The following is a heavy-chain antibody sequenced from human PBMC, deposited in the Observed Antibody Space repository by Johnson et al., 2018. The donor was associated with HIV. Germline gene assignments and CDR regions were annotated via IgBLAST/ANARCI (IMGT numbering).Heavy chain of an antibody. D-gene: IGHD6-13*01. V-gene: IGHV3-20*04. CDR3: ARSEYSSSWSNAFDI. CDR1: GFTFDDYA. J-gene: IGHJ3*02. CDR2: INWNGGNT. Sequence: VQLVESGGGLVQPGRSLRLSCAASGFTFDDYAMHWVRQVPGKGLEWVSGINWNGGNTGYVDSVKGRFTISRDNAKNSLYLQMNSLRAEDTALYYCARSEYSSSWSNAFDIWGQGTMVTVSS.